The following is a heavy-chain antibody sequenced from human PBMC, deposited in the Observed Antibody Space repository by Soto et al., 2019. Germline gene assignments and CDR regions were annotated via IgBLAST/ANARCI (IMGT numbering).Heavy chain of an antibody. CDR2: IKQDGSEK. CDR1: GFTFSSYW. Sequence: EVQLVESGGGLVQPGGSLRLSCAASGFTFSSYWMSWVRQAPGKGLEWVANIKQDGSEKYYVDSVKGRFTISRDNAKNSLYLQMNSLRAEDTAVYYCARPYTLWFGEFTGDYWGQGTLVTVSS. CDR3: ARPYTLWFGEFTGDY. J-gene: IGHJ4*02. V-gene: IGHV3-7*01. D-gene: IGHD3-10*01.